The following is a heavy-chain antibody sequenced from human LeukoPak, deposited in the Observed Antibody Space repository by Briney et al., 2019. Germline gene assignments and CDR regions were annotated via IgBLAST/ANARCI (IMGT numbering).Heavy chain of an antibody. Sequence: GGSLRLSCAASGFNFANHAMSWVRQTAGKGLEWVSAISGGGDITYYADSVKGRFTISRDNSKDTLLLQMHSLRPGDTAVYYCVREDTPATANYWGQGTLVTISS. CDR1: GFNFANHA. CDR3: VREDTPATANY. J-gene: IGHJ4*02. CDR2: ISGGGDIT. V-gene: IGHV3-23*01. D-gene: IGHD2-21*02.